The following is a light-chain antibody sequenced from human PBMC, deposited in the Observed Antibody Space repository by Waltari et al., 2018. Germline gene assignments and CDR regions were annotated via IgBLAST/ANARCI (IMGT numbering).Light chain of an antibody. CDR2: ENN. CDR3: GTWDGSLRGWV. CDR1: SFHIANSF. Sequence: QSVLTQPPSVSAAPGQKVTISCSGHSFHIANSFVSWYQHLPGTAPKLLIYENNKRPSGIPDRLSGSKSGTSATLDISGLQIGDEADYYCGTWDGSLRGWVFGGGTKLTVL. V-gene: IGLV1-51*02. J-gene: IGLJ3*02.